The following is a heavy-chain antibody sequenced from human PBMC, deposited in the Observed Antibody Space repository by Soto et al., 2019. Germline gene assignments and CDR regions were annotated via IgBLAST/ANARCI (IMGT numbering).Heavy chain of an antibody. J-gene: IGHJ1*01. V-gene: IGHV3-66*01. D-gene: IGHD1-26*01. Sequence: EVQLVESGGGLVQPGGSLRLSCAASGFTVSSNYMSWVRQAPGKGLEWVSVIYSGGSTYYADSVKGRFTISRDNSKNTLYLQMNSLRAEDTAVYYCARDQVGAATEYCQHWGQGTLVTVSS. CDR2: IYSGGST. CDR1: GFTVSSNY. CDR3: ARDQVGAATEYCQH.